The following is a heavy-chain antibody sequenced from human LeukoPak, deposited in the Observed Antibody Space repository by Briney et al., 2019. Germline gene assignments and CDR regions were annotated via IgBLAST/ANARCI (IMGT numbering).Heavy chain of an antibody. Sequence: ASVKVSCKASGYTFTSYGISWVRQAPGQGLEWMGWISAYNGNTNYAQKLQGRVTMTTDTSTSTAYMELRSLRSDDTAVYYCARPAFGYSPALGLDYWGQGTLVTVSS. D-gene: IGHD5-18*01. J-gene: IGHJ4*02. CDR2: ISAYNGNT. V-gene: IGHV1-18*04. CDR3: ARPAFGYSPALGLDY. CDR1: GYTFTSYG.